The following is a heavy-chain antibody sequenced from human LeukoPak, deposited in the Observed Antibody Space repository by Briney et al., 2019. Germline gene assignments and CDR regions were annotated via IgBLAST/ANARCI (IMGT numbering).Heavy chain of an antibody. J-gene: IGHJ6*02. CDR3: ARTVAGTYYYSSGMDV. Sequence: PSETLSLTCTVSGGSISSSSYYWGWIRQPPGKGLECIGSIYYSGSTYYNPSLKSRVTISVDTSKNQFSLKLSSVTAADTAVYYCARTVAGTYYYSSGMDVWGQGTTVTVSS. V-gene: IGHV4-39*07. CDR2: IYYSGST. CDR1: GGSISSSSYY. D-gene: IGHD6-19*01.